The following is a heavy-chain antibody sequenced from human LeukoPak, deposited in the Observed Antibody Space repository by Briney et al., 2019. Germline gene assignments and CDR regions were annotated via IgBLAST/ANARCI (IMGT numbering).Heavy chain of an antibody. V-gene: IGHV4-39*01. Sequence: PSETLSLTCTVSGGSISSSSYYWGWIRQPPGKGLKWIGSIYYSGSTYYNPSLKSRVTISVDTSKNQFSLKLSSVTAADTAVYYCARSYDFWSGKTTFDPWGQGILVTVSS. CDR3: ARSYDFWSGKTTFDP. CDR1: GGSISSSSYY. CDR2: IYYSGST. J-gene: IGHJ5*02. D-gene: IGHD3-3*01.